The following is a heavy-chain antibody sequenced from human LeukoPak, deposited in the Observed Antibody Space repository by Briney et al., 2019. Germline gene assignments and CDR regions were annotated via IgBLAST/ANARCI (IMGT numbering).Heavy chain of an antibody. J-gene: IGHJ4*02. D-gene: IGHD3-22*01. CDR3: ASYDSSGYPDRDFDY. CDR2: IYWDDDK. CDR1: GFSLSTSGVG. V-gene: IGHV2-5*02. Sequence: SGPTLANPTQTLTLTCTFSGFSLSTSGVGVGWIRQPPGKALEWLALIYWDDDKRYSPSLKSRLTITKDTSKNQVVLTMTNMDPVDTATYYCASYDSSGYPDRDFDYWGQGTLVTVSS.